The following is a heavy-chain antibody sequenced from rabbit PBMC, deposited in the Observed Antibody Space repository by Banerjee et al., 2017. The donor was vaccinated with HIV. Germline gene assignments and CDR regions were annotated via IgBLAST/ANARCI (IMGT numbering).Heavy chain of an antibody. J-gene: IGHJ4*01. Sequence: QSLEESGGDLVKPGASLTLTCTASGFDLSSSYYMCWVRQAPGKGLEWIACIYTDSSGSTYYASWAKGRFTISKTSSTTVTLQMTSLTAADTATYFCARGGYAGSGDVSCSKLWGPVSMV. V-gene: IGHV1S40*01. CDR1: GFDLSSSYY. D-gene: IGHD4-2*01. CDR3: ARGGYAGSGDVSCSKL. CDR2: IYTDSSGST.